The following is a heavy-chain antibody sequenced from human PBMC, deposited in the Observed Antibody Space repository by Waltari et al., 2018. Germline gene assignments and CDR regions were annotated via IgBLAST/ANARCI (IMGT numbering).Heavy chain of an antibody. V-gene: IGHV3-7*01. CDR3: ARNKLRLDY. D-gene: IGHD3-10*01. Sequence: EVQVVESGGGSVQPGGCLRLSCAASGSTFNSHWMSWVRQAPGKGLEWVANIKPDASDKYYVDSVKGRFTISRDNAKNSLYLQMNSLRAEDTAIYYCARNKLRLDYWGPGTLVTVSS. CDR2: IKPDASDK. J-gene: IGHJ4*02. CDR1: GSTFNSHW.